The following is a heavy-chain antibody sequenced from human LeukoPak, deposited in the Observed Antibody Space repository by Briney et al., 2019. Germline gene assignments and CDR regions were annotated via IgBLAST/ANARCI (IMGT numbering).Heavy chain of an antibody. V-gene: IGHV3-23*01. CDR1: GLTFSSYA. J-gene: IGHJ6*02. Sequence: GGSLRLSCAASGLTFSSYAMSWVRQAPGKGLGWGSAISGSGGSTYYADSVKGRFTISRDNSKNTLYLQMNSLRAEDTAVYYCAKIRIGPYYYYGMDVWGQGTTVTVSS. D-gene: IGHD2-15*01. CDR3: AKIRIGPYYYYGMDV. CDR2: ISGSGGST.